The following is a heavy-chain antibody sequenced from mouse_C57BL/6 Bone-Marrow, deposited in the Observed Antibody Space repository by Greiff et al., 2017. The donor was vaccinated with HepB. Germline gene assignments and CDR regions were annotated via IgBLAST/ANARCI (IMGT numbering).Heavy chain of an antibody. CDR2: ISSGGDYI. Sequence: DVMLVESGEGLVKPGGSLKLSCAASGFTFSSYAMSWVRQTPEKRLEWVAYISSGGDYIYYADTVKGRFTISRDNARNTLYLQMSSLKSEDTAMYYCTRDEDYDSLYAMDYWGQGTSVTVSS. CDR3: TRDEDYDSLYAMDY. J-gene: IGHJ4*01. CDR1: GFTFSSYA. D-gene: IGHD2-4*01. V-gene: IGHV5-9-1*02.